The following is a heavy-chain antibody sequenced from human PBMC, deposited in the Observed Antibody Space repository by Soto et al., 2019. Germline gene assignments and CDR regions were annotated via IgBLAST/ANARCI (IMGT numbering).Heavy chain of an antibody. CDR2: ISGSGGST. Sequence: PGESLKISCAASGFTFSSYAMSWVRQAPGKGLEWVSAISGSGGSTYYADSVKGRFTISRDNSKNTLYLQMNSLRAEDTAVYYCAKVHDYGGRYYFDYWGQGTLVTVSS. V-gene: IGHV3-23*01. CDR1: GFTFSSYA. CDR3: AKVHDYGGRYYFDY. D-gene: IGHD4-17*01. J-gene: IGHJ4*01.